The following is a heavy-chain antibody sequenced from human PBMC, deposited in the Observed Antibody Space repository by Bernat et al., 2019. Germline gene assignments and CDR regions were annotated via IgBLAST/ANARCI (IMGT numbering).Heavy chain of an antibody. CDR2: ISRGGNTI. Sequence: QVQLVESGGGLVKPGGSLRLSCAASGFTFIDYYMNLIRQAPGKGLEGVSFISRGGNTIHYADSVRGRFTISRDNAKNSLFLQMNSLTVEDTAVYYCARASPSEHWGQGTLVTVSS. CDR1: GFTFIDYY. J-gene: IGHJ4*02. D-gene: IGHD1-14*01. V-gene: IGHV3-11*01. CDR3: ARASPSEH.